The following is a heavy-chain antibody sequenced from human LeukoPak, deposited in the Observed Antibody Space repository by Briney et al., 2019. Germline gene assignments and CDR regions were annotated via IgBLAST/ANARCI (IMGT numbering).Heavy chain of an antibody. CDR2: IYWDDNK. J-gene: IGHJ4*02. D-gene: IGHD3-22*01. Sequence: SGPTLVKPTQTLTLTCTFSGFSLSTAGVGVGWIRQPPEKALEWLALIYWDDNKVYSPSLKQRLTITKDTSNSQVVLTMTNMDPVDTATYYCAHRLTAYYDSSGYGCWDYWGQGTLVTVSS. CDR1: GFSLSTAGVG. CDR3: AHRLTAYYDSSGYGCWDY. V-gene: IGHV2-5*02.